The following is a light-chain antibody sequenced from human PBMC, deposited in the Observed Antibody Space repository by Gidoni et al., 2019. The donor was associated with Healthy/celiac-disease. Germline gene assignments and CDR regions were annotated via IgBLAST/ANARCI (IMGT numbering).Light chain of an antibody. CDR2: GNS. J-gene: IGLJ2*01. Sequence: QSVLTQPPSVSGAPGQRVTISCTGSSSHIGAGSDVHWYQHLPGTAPKLLIYGNSNRPSGVPDRFSGSKSGTSASLAITGLQAEDEADYYCQSYDSSLSGVVFGGGTKLTVL. V-gene: IGLV1-40*01. CDR3: QSYDSSLSGVV. CDR1: SSHIGAGSD.